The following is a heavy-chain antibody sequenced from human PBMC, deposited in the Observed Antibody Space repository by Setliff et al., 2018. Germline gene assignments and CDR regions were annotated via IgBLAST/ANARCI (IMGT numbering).Heavy chain of an antibody. V-gene: IGHV3-7*01. Sequence: GGSLRLSCVASGFTFSRYWMSWVRQAPGKGLEWVANIKEDGSEKYYVDSVRGRFTMSRHNAKNSLYLQMNSLGAEGTAVYYCARHNRVWSGESAFEIWGQGTMVAASS. CDR2: IKEDGSEK. CDR1: GFTFSRYW. CDR3: ARHNRVWSGESAFEI. D-gene: IGHD3-3*01. J-gene: IGHJ3*02.